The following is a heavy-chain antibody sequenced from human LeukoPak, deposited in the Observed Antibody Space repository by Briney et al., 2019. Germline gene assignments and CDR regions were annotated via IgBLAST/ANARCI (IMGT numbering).Heavy chain of an antibody. D-gene: IGHD1-26*01. J-gene: IGHJ4*02. Sequence: GASVKVSCKASGYTFTSYGISWVRQAPGQGLEWMGWISAYNGNTNYAQKLQGRVTMTTDTSTSTAYMELRGLRSDDTAVYYCARDLEGVGATKPRIGYWGQGTLVTVSS. CDR1: GYTFTSYG. CDR2: ISAYNGNT. V-gene: IGHV1-18*01. CDR3: ARDLEGVGATKPRIGY.